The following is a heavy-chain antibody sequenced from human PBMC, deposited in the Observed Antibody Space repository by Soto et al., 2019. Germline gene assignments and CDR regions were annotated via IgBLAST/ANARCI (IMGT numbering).Heavy chain of an antibody. CDR2: IYYTGST. J-gene: IGHJ5*02. CDR3: ARGETVAASPPWFDP. D-gene: IGHD6-25*01. CDR1: GGSISNGGNY. Sequence: QVQLQESGPGLVKPSQTLSLTCTVSGGSISNGGNYWTWIRQHPGMGLECIGDIYYTGSTYYNPSLKGRGTLSVETSKNQLSLYLRSVTAADRSVYYCARGETVAASPPWFDPWGQGTLVTVSS. V-gene: IGHV4-31*03.